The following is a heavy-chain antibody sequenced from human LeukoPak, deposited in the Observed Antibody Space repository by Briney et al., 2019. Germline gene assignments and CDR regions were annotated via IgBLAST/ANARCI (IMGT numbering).Heavy chain of an antibody. Sequence: SVKVSCKASGYTFTSYYMHWVRQAPGQGLEWMGGIIPIFGTANYAQKFQGRVTITTDESTSTAYMELSSLRSEDTAVYYCASICSSTSCYYWDYWGQGTLVTVSS. V-gene: IGHV1-69*05. J-gene: IGHJ4*02. D-gene: IGHD2-2*01. CDR2: IIPIFGTA. CDR3: ASICSSTSCYYWDY. CDR1: GYTFTSYY.